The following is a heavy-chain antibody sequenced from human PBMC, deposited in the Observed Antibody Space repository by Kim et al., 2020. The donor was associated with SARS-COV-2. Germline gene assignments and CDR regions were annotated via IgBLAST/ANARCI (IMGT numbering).Heavy chain of an antibody. D-gene: IGHD6-6*01. Sequence: YNPSLKSRVTISVDTSKNQFSLKLSSVTAADTAVYYCARGYSSSSLYFDYWGQGTLVTVSS. V-gene: IGHV4-34*01. J-gene: IGHJ4*02. CDR3: ARGYSSSSLYFDY.